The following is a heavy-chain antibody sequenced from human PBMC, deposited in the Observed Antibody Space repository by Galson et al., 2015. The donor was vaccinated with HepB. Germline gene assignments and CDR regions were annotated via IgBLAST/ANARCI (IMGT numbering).Heavy chain of an antibody. CDR3: ARGALVVVVGATQNNWFDP. D-gene: IGHD2-15*01. CDR2: ISAYDRDT. Sequence: SVKVSCKASGYTFSSYSITWVRQAPGQGLEWMVWISAYDRDTNYAQKFQGRVTMTTDTSTSTAYMELRSLRSGDTAVYFCARGALVVVVGATQNNWFDPLGPGNPGHRLL. CDR1: GYTFSSYS. V-gene: IGHV1-18*01. J-gene: IGHJ5*02.